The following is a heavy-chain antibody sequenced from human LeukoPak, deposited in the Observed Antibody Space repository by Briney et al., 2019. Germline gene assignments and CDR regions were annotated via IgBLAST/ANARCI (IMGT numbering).Heavy chain of an antibody. V-gene: IGHV1-2*02. Sequence: GASVKVSCKASGYTFTGYYIHWVRQAPGQGLEWMGWINPNSGGTTYAQKFQGRVTMTRDTSISTAYVDLSRLTSDDTAVYYCARNIRSYDFWSGPINWFDPWGQGTLVTVSS. J-gene: IGHJ5*02. CDR3: ARNIRSYDFWSGPINWFDP. CDR1: GYTFTGYY. CDR2: INPNSGGT. D-gene: IGHD3-3*01.